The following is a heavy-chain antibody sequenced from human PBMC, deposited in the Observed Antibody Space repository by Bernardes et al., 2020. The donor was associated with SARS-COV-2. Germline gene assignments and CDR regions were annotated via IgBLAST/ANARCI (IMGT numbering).Heavy chain of an antibody. CDR3: ARVMNGYYDISGSSTLGGFDY. V-gene: IGHV3-7*04. Sequence: GSLRLSCAASGFTFSSYWMNWVRQAPGKGLEWVANIKQDGSEKYYVDSVKGRFTISRDNAKNSLYLLMNSLRAEDTAVYYCARVMNGYYDISGSSTLGGFDYWGQGTLVTVSS. CDR2: IKQDGSEK. CDR1: GFTFSSYW. J-gene: IGHJ4*02. D-gene: IGHD3-22*01.